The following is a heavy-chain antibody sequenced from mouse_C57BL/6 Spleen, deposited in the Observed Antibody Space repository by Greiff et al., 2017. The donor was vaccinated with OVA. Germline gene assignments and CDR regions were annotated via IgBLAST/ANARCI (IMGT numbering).Heavy chain of an antibody. D-gene: IGHD1-1*01. CDR1: GFTFSDYG. V-gene: IGHV5-17*01. CDR3: ANHYYGSSFYAMDY. J-gene: IGHJ4*01. CDR2: ISSGSSTI. Sequence: VHVKQSGGGLVKPGGSLKLSCAASGFTFSDYGMHWVRQAPEKGLEWVAYISSGSSTIYYADTVKGRFTISRDNAKNTLFLQMTSLRSEDTAMYYCANHYYGSSFYAMDYWGQGTSVTVSS.